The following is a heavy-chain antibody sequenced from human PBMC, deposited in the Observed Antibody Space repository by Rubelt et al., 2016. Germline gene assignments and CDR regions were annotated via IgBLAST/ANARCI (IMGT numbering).Heavy chain of an antibody. V-gene: IGHV1-18*01. J-gene: IGHJ3*02. CDR1: GYTFTSYG. Sequence: QVQLVQSGAEVKKPGASVKVSCKASGYTFTSYGISWVRQAPGQGLEWMGWISTDKGNTNYAQKLQGRVTITADKSTSTAYMELSSLRSEDTAVYYCARDLLVRGVIIFAFDIWGQGTMVTVSS. CDR2: ISTDKGNT. D-gene: IGHD3-10*01. CDR3: ARDLLVRGVIIFAFDI.